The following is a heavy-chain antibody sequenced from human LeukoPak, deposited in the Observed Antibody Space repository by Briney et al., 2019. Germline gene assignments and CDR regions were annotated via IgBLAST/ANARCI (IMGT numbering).Heavy chain of an antibody. CDR2: IKTDGSET. CDR1: GFAFSNYW. CDR3: ARTGKFDS. V-gene: IGHV3-7*05. J-gene: IGHJ5*01. Sequence: GGSLRLSCAASGFAFSNYWMNWVRQAPGKGLEWVANIKTDGSETFYVDSVKGRFTISRDNAKNSVYLQMNSLRAEDTAIYYCARTGKFDSWGQGTLVTVSA.